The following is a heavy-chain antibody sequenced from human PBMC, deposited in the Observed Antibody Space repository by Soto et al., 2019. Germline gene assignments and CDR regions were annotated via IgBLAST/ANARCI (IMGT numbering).Heavy chain of an antibody. Sequence: GESLKISCAASGFTFSNAWMSWVRQAPGKGLEWVGRIKSKTDGGTTDYAAPVKGRFTISRDDSKNTLYLQMNSLKTEDTAVYYCTTEQNPDFWSGYYYYYGMDVWGQGTTVTVSS. J-gene: IGHJ6*02. CDR2: IKSKTDGGTT. V-gene: IGHV3-15*01. CDR3: TTEQNPDFWSGYYYYYGMDV. CDR1: GFTFSNAW. D-gene: IGHD3-3*01.